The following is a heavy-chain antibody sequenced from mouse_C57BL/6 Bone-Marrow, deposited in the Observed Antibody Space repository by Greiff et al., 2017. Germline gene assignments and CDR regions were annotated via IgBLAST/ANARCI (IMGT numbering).Heavy chain of an antibody. D-gene: IGHD2-3*01. CDR2: IYPRSGNT. CDR3: AREDGFNFDY. J-gene: IGHJ2*01. CDR1: GYTFTSSG. Sequence: VQLQESGAELARPGASVKLSCKASGYTFTSSGISWVKQRTGQGLEWIGEIYPRSGNTYYNEKFKGKATLTADKSSSTAYMELRSLTSEDSAVYFCAREDGFNFDYWGQGTTLTVSS. V-gene: IGHV1-81*01.